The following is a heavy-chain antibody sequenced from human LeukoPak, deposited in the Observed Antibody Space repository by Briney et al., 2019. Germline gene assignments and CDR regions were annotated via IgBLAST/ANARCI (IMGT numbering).Heavy chain of an antibody. Sequence: GGSLRLSCLASGITFSSYWMSWVRQAPGKGLEWVANIKRDGSEKNYVDSVKGRFTISRDNAKNSLYLQMNSLRAEDTAVYYCTTVRYRSGFDPWGQGTLVTVSS. D-gene: IGHD5-18*01. CDR1: GITFSSYW. CDR2: IKRDGSEK. V-gene: IGHV3-7*02. CDR3: TTVRYRSGFDP. J-gene: IGHJ5*02.